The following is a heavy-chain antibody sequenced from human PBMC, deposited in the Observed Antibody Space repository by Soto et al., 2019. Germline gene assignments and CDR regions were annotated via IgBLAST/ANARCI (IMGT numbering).Heavy chain of an antibody. CDR1: GGSISSGGYY. CDR2: IYYSGST. CDR3: ARDIPLYGSGTYGMDV. J-gene: IGHJ6*02. Sequence: QVQLQESGPGLVKPSQTLSLTCTVSGGSISSGGYYWSWIRQHPGKGLEWIGYIYYSGSTYYNPSLTSRVTISVDTSKNQLSLKLSSVTAAETAVYYCARDIPLYGSGTYGMDVWGQGTTVTVPS. D-gene: IGHD3-10*01. V-gene: IGHV4-31*03.